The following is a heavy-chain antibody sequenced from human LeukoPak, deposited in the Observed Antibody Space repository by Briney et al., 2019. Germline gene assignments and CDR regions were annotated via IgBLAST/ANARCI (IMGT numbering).Heavy chain of an antibody. CDR2: IYYTGST. CDR1: GGSISSYY. V-gene: IGHV4-59*01. CDR3: ARENTAMADFDY. J-gene: IGHJ4*02. D-gene: IGHD5-18*01. Sequence: SETLSLTCTVSGGSISSYYWSWIRQPLGKGVEWIGYIYYTGSTNYNPSLKSRVTISVDTSKNQFSLKLSSVTAAATAVYYCARENTAMADFDYWGQGTLVTVSS.